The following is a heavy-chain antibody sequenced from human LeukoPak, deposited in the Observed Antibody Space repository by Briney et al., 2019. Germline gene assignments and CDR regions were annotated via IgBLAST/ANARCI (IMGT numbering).Heavy chain of an antibody. J-gene: IGHJ4*02. CDR2: IHPRTGGT. CDR3: ARSGSEKSYYFDY. D-gene: IGHD1-14*01. Sequence: GASLKVSCQASGYTFTGHFIHWVRQAPGEGLQWMGWIHPRTGGTNYAQKFQGRVTITADKSTSTAYMELSSLRSEDTAVYYCARSGSEKSYYFDYWGQGTLVTVSS. CDR1: GYTFTGHF. V-gene: IGHV1-2*02.